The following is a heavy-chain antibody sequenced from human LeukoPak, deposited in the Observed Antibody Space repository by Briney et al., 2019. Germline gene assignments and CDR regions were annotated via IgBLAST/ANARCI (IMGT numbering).Heavy chain of an antibody. J-gene: IGHJ4*02. CDR1: GGSISDYY. Sequence: PSETLSLTCTVSGGSISDYYRGWIRQPPGKGLEWIGYFYNSGSSTYNPSLKSRVTISVDTSKEQFSLKVNSVTAADTAVYYRTRGAGWLIDYWGQGILVTVSS. V-gene: IGHV4-59*01. CDR2: FYNSGSS. D-gene: IGHD3-16*01. CDR3: TRGAGWLIDY.